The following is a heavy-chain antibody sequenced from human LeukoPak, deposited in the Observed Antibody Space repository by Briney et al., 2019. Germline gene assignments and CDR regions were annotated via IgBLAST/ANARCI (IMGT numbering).Heavy chain of an antibody. CDR3: ARENPELLAFVADY. CDR1: GYTFTSYG. D-gene: IGHD3-10*01. J-gene: IGHJ4*02. V-gene: IGHV1-18*01. CDR2: ISAYNGNT. Sequence: ASVKVSCKASGYTFTSYGISWVRQAPGQGLEWMGWISAYNGNTNYAQKLQGRVTMTTDTSTSTSYMELRSLRSDDTAVYYCARENPELLAFVADYWGQGTLVTVSS.